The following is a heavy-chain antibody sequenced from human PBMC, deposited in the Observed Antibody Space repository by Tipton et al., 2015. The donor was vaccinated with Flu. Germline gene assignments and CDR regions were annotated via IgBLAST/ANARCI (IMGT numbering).Heavy chain of an antibody. Sequence: LSLTCAVYGGSFSGYNWSWNRQPPGKGLEWIGEINHSGSTNYNPTIKSRVTMSVDTSKNQFSLKLSPVTAADTAVYYCAGGHKNGSGGKDFEYWCQGTLVSVSS. CDR3: AGGHKNGSGGKDFEY. V-gene: IGHV4-34*01. J-gene: IGHJ4*02. CDR1: GGSFSGYN. D-gene: IGHD2-15*01. CDR2: INHSGST.